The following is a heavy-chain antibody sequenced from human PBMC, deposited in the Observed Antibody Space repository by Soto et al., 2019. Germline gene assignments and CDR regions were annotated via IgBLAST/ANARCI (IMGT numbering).Heavy chain of an antibody. CDR1: GFSLSTSGVG. J-gene: IGHJ5*02. CDR3: AHTYYDFWSGYYADNWFDP. V-gene: IGHV2-5*02. Sequence: QITLKESGPTLVKPTQPLTLTCTFSGFSLSTSGVGVGWIRQPPGKALEWLALIYWDDDKRYSPSLKSRLTITKDTSKNQVVLTMTNMDPVDTATYYCAHTYYDFWSGYYADNWFDPWGQGTLVTVSS. D-gene: IGHD3-3*01. CDR2: IYWDDDK.